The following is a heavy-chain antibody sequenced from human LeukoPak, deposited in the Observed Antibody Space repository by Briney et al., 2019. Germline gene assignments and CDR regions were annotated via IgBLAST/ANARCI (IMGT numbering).Heavy chain of an antibody. CDR2: ISSSSSYI. CDR3: ARSTIFGVVITHTDY. D-gene: IGHD3-3*01. Sequence: GGSLRLSCAASGFTFSSYSMNWVRQAPGKGLEWVSSISSSSSYIYYADSVKGRFTISRDNAKNSLYLQMNSLRAEDTAVYYCARSTIFGVVITHTDYWGQGTLVTVSS. CDR1: GFTFSSYS. V-gene: IGHV3-21*01. J-gene: IGHJ4*02.